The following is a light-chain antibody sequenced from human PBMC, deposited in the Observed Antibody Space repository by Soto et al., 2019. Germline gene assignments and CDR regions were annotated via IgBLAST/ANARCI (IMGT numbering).Light chain of an antibody. J-gene: IGLJ1*01. CDR1: SSDVGGYNF. CDR2: DVT. V-gene: IGLV2-14*01. Sequence: QSALNQPASVSGSPGQSITISCTGTSSDVGGYNFVSWYQQYPGNAPQLVIYDVTNRPSGVSDRFSGFKSANTASLTISGLQAEDEADYYCTSYTSSSTYVFGTGTKLTVL. CDR3: TSYTSSSTYV.